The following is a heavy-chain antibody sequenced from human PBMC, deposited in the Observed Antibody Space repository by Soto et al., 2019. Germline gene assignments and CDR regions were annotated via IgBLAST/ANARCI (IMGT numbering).Heavy chain of an antibody. Sequence: GGSLRLSCAASGFTFSSYGMHWVRQAPGKGLEWVAVISYDGSNKYYADSVKGRFTISRDNSKNTLYLQMNSLRAEDTAVYYCAKAMDTSGWYGMDVWGQGTTVTVSS. CDR2: ISYDGSNK. D-gene: IGHD6-19*01. V-gene: IGHV3-30*18. J-gene: IGHJ6*02. CDR3: AKAMDTSGWYGMDV. CDR1: GFTFSSYG.